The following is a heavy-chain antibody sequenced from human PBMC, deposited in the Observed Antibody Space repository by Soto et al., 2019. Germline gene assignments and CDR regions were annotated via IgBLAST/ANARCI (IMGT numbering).Heavy chain of an antibody. CDR2: IYYSGST. V-gene: IGHV4-31*03. CDR3: ARGGSAVLDY. CDR1: GGSISSGGYY. Sequence: QVQLQESGPGLVKPSQTLSLTCTVSGGSISSGGYYWSWIRQHPGKGLEWIGYIYYSGSTYYNPSIKSRVTLSVDTSQNQRSLKLLSVAAAHAAVYYCARGGSAVLDYWGPGTPVSVSS. J-gene: IGHJ4*02. D-gene: IGHD6-25*01.